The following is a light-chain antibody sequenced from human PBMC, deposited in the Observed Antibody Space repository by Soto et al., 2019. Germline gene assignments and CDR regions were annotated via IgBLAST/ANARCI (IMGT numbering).Light chain of an antibody. CDR2: DAS. Sequence: EIVLTQSPVALSLSPGERATLSCRASQSVSRNLAWYQQKPGQPPRLLIYDASTRATGVPARFGGSGSGTEFTLTISGLQSEDFAVYYCQQYGDWPPDTFGQGTKVDIK. V-gene: IGKV3-15*01. CDR1: QSVSRN. J-gene: IGKJ2*01. CDR3: QQYGDWPPDT.